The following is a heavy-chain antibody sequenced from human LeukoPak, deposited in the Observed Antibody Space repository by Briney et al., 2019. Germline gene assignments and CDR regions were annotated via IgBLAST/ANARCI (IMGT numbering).Heavy chain of an antibody. D-gene: IGHD3-22*01. CDR1: GFTFDDYG. Sequence: GGSLRLSCAASGFTFDDYGMSWVRQAPGKGLEWVSGISWNSGSIGYADSVKGRFTISRDNAKNSLYLQMNSLRAEDTALYYCAKDRGYDSSGYYPDWGQGTLVTVSS. J-gene: IGHJ4*02. CDR3: AKDRGYDSSGYYPD. V-gene: IGHV3-9*01. CDR2: ISWNSGSI.